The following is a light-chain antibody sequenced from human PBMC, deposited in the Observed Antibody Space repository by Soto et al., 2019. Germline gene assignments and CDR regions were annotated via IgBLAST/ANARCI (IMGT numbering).Light chain of an antibody. J-gene: IGKJ1*01. CDR2: AAS. Sequence: DIQMTLSPTSLSASVGYIFPITCRASQSISSYLNWYQQKPRKAPKLLIYAASSLQSGVPSSLSGSGSGTDFTLTICRMKPEDFATYYCQQSYSSATFGQGTKVDIK. V-gene: IGKV1-39*01. CDR3: QQSYSSAT. CDR1: QSISSY.